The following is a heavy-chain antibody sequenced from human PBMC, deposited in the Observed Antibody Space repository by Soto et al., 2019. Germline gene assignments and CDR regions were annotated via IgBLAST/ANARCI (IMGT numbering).Heavy chain of an antibody. V-gene: IGHV2-26*01. D-gene: IGHD6-13*01. CDR1: GFSLSNARMG. J-gene: IGHJ5*02. Sequence: QVPLKESGPVLVPPTETLTLTCTVSGFSLSNARMGVSWIRQPPGKALEWLAHIFSNDEKSYSTSQKSRLTISNDTSKSQVVLTMTNMDHVDTATYYCARMPGQQLGNWFDPWGQGTLVTVSS. CDR3: ARMPGQQLGNWFDP. CDR2: IFSNDEK.